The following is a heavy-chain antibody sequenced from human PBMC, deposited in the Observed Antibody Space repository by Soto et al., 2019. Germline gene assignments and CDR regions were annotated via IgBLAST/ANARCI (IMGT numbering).Heavy chain of an antibody. V-gene: IGHV2-5*02. CDR2: IYWDDDK. J-gene: IGHJ5*02. D-gene: IGHD1-1*01. CDR1: GFSLSTSGVA. Sequence: SGPTLVNPTQTLTLTCTFSGFSLSTSGVAVGWIRQPPGKVLEWLALIYWDDDKRYSPSLKSRLTITKDTSKNQVVLTMTNMDPVDTATYYCAHRPPERGLATFDPWGQGTLVTSPQ. CDR3: AHRPPERGLATFDP.